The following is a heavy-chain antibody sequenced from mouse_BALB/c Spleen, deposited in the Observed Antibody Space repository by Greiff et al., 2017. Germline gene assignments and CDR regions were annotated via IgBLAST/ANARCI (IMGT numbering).Heavy chain of an antibody. Sequence: EVKVVESGGGLVQPGGSLKLSCAASGFTFSSYGMSWVRQTPDKRLELVATINSNGGSTYYPDSVKGRFTISRDNAKNTLYLQMSSLKSEDTAMYYCARDRRQVDYWGQGTSVTVSS. D-gene: IGHD6-1*01. CDR3: ARDRRQVDY. CDR2: INSNGGST. V-gene: IGHV5-6-3*01. CDR1: GFTFSSYG. J-gene: IGHJ4*01.